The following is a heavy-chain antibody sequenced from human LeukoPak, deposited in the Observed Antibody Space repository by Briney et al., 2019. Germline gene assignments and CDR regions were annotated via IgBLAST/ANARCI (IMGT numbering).Heavy chain of an antibody. CDR3: VKVRAARPTTYYYMDV. J-gene: IGHJ6*03. V-gene: IGHV3-30*02. CDR2: IRYDGTNN. Sequence: WGSLRLSCAASGFTFSSYGMHWVRQAPGKGLEWVAFIRYDGTNNFYADSVKGRFTISRDNSKNTLYLQMDSLRGDDTAVYYCVKVRAARPTTYYYMDVWGKGTTVTVSS. CDR1: GFTFSSYG. D-gene: IGHD6-6*01.